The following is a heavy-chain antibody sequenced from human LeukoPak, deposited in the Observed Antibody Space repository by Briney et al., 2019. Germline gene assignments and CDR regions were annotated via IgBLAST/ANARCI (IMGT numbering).Heavy chain of an antibody. CDR1: GGSINVYY. D-gene: IGHD6-6*01. J-gene: IGHJ4*02. V-gene: IGHV4-4*07. Sequence: SETLSLTCTVSGGSINVYYWTWVRQPAGKGLEWIGRIYTSGSTNFNPSLKSRVTMSVDPPKNQFSLRLNSVTAADTAVYYCARIYSQNSSEYYLDYWGQGILVTVSS. CDR3: ARIYSQNSSEYYLDY. CDR2: IYTSGST.